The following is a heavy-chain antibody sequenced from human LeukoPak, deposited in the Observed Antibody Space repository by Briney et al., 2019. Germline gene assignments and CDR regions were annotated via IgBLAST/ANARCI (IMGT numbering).Heavy chain of an antibody. Sequence: PSETLSLTCSVSGGSFSSGDYYWNWIRQPPGKGLEWVGYIYYSGSTNYNPSLKSRLSISVDRSKNQFSLKLKSVTAADTAVYYCARDNSALDYWGQGTLVTVSS. D-gene: IGHD2-21*01. CDR2: IYYSGST. CDR3: ARDNSALDY. CDR1: GGSFSSGDYY. V-gene: IGHV4-61*08. J-gene: IGHJ4*02.